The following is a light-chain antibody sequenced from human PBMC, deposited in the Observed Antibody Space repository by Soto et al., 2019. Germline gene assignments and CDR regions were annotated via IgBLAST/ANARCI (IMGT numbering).Light chain of an antibody. CDR1: SSDVGTFNF. J-gene: IGLJ1*01. Sequence: QSALTQPASVSGSPGQSITISCTGTSSDVGTFNFVSRYQQHPGKAPKLILYEVSKRPSGVSNRFSGSKSGNTAFLTMSGLQAEDEADYYCCSYAGSITFVFGTGTKLTVL. CDR2: EVS. CDR3: CSYAGSITFV. V-gene: IGLV2-23*02.